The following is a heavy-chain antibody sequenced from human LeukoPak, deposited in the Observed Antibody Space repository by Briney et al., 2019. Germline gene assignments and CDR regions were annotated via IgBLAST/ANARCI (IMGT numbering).Heavy chain of an antibody. CDR3: ARDRYYYDSSGYHVFDY. Sequence: GGSLRLSCAASGFTFSDYYMSWIRQAPGKGLEWVSYISSSSSYTNYADSAKGRFTISRDNAKNSLYLQMNSLRAEDTAVYYCARDRYYYDSSGYHVFDYWGQGTLVTVSS. CDR1: GFTFSDYY. V-gene: IGHV3-11*05. D-gene: IGHD3-22*01. CDR2: ISSSSSYT. J-gene: IGHJ4*02.